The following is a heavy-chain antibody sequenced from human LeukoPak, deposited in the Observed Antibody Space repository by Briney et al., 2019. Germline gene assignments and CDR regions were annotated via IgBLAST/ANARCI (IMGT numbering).Heavy chain of an antibody. CDR2: IYTSGST. D-gene: IGHD6-19*01. CDR3: ARGPASRGWYVVWFDP. J-gene: IGHJ5*02. V-gene: IGHV4-4*07. CDR1: GGSISSYY. Sequence: SETLSLTCTVSGGSISSYYWSWIRQPAGKGLEWIGRIYTSGSTNYNPSLKSRVTMSVDTSKNQFSLKLSSVTAADTAVYYCARGPASRGWYVVWFDPWGQGTLVTVSS.